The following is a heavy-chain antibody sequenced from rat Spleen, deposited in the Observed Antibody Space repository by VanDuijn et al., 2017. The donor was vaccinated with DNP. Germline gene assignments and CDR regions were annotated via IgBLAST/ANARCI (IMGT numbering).Heavy chain of an antibody. CDR1: GFTFNNYW. D-gene: IGHD1-1*01. CDR3: TRDSGDWYFDF. Sequence: EVQLVESGGGLVQPGRSLKLSCVASGFTFNNYWMSWIRQAPGKGLEWVASITNTGGNIYYPDSVKGRFTISRDNAKSTLYLQMDSLRSEDTATYFCTRDSGDWYFDFWGPGTMVTVSS. V-gene: IGHV5-31*01. J-gene: IGHJ1*01. CDR2: ITNTGGNI.